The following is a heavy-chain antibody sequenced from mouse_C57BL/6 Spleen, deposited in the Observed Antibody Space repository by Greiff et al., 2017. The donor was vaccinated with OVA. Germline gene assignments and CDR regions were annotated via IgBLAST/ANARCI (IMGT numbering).Heavy chain of an antibody. V-gene: IGHV1-22*01. CDR3: AREGYYGNPWFAY. CDR2: INPNNGGT. D-gene: IGHD2-1*01. J-gene: IGHJ3*01. CDR1: GYTFTDYN. Sequence: VQLKQSGPELVKPGASVKMSCKASGYTFTDYNMHWVKQSHGKSLEWIGYINPNNGGTSYNQKFKGKATLTVNKSSSTAYMELRSLTSEDSAVYYCAREGYYGNPWFAYWGQGTLVTVSA.